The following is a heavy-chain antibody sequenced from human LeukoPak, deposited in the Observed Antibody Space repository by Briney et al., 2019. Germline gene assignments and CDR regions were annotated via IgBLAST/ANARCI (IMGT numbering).Heavy chain of an antibody. V-gene: IGHV4-4*07. J-gene: IGHJ4*02. CDR1: GGFISNYY. D-gene: IGHD4-23*01. Sequence: PSETLSLTCTVSGGFISNYYWSWIRQPAGKELEWIGRIHSRGNTLHNPSLKSRVSMSVDTSKNQFSLRLTSATAADTAVYYCARGPSHGGTYFESWGQGTLVTVSS. CDR2: IHSRGNT. CDR3: ARGPSHGGTYFES.